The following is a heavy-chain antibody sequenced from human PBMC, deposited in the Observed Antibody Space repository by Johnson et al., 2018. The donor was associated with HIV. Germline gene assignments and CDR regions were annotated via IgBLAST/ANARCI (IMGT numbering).Heavy chain of an antibody. D-gene: IGHD6-6*01. CDR3: ARGITAARPSAFDI. CDR1: GFTFSSYA. Sequence: QVQLVESGGGVVQPGRSLRLSCAASGFTFSSYAMHWVRQAPGKGLEWVAVISYDGSNKYYADSVKGRFTISRDNSKNTLYLQMNSLRAEDTAVYYCARGITAARPSAFDIWGQGTMVTVSS. V-gene: IGHV3-30*04. J-gene: IGHJ3*02. CDR2: ISYDGSNK.